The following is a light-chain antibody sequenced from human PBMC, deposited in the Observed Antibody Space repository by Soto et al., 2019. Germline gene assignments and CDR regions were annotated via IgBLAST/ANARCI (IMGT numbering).Light chain of an antibody. V-gene: IGKV3-20*01. Sequence: EIVLTQSPGTLSLSPGERATLSCRASQSVSSSYLAWYQQKPGQAPRLLIYGASSRATGIPDRFSGSGSGTVFTRTISRLEPEDFAVYYCQQYGRTFGQGTKVEI. CDR1: QSVSSSY. CDR2: GAS. CDR3: QQYGRT. J-gene: IGKJ1*01.